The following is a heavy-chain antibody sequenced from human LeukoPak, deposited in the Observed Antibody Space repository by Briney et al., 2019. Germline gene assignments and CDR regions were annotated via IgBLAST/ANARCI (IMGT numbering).Heavy chain of an antibody. CDR2: INHSGST. V-gene: IGHV4-34*01. D-gene: IGHD6-13*01. CDR1: GGSFSGYY. J-gene: IGHJ5*02. CDR3: ARGEGIAAAGASFDP. Sequence: SETLSLTCAVYGGSFSGYYWSWIRQPPGKGLEWIGEINHSGSTNYNPSLKSRVTISVDTSKNQFSLKLSSVTAADTAVYYCARGEGIAAAGASFDPWGQGTLVTVSS.